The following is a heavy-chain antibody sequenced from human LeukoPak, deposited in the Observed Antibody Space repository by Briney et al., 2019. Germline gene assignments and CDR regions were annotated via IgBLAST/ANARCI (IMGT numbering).Heavy chain of an antibody. CDR3: AKGGGIGVGLNI. Sequence: PGGSLRLSCAASEFTFNIYAMSWVRQAPGKGLEWLSSISDSGGGTYYADSVKGRFTISRDNSKNTLYLQMNSLRAEDTAVYYCAKGGGIGVGLNIWGQGTMVTVSS. D-gene: IGHD2-21*01. CDR1: EFTFNIYA. J-gene: IGHJ3*02. V-gene: IGHV3-23*01. CDR2: ISDSGGGT.